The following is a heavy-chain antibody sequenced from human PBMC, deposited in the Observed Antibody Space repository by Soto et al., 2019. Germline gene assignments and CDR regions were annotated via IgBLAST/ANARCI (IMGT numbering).Heavy chain of an antibody. V-gene: IGHV3-11*06. CDR1: GFTFSDYY. Sequence: QVQLVESGGGLVKPGGSLRLSCAASGFTFSDYYMSWIRQAPGKGLDWVSYISSSSSNTKYADSVKGRFTISRDNAKNSLYLQMNSLRAEDTAVYYCARDDYRYSSSSPEDVWGQGTTVTVSS. CDR2: ISSSSSNT. D-gene: IGHD6-6*01. J-gene: IGHJ6*02. CDR3: ARDDYRYSSSSPEDV.